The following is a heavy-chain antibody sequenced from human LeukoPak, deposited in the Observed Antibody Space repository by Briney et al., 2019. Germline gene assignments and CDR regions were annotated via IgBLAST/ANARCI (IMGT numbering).Heavy chain of an antibody. J-gene: IGHJ4*02. D-gene: IGHD2-2*01. CDR2: ISGSGEST. CDR3: AKDIAVGVVVPAATPFDY. V-gene: IGHV3-23*01. CDR1: GFTFSSYA. Sequence: GGSLRLSCTASGFTFSSYAMNWVRQAPGKGLEWVSAISGSGESTYYADSVKGRFTISRENSKSTLYLQMNSLRAEDTALYYCAKDIAVGVVVPAATPFDYWGQGTLVTVSS.